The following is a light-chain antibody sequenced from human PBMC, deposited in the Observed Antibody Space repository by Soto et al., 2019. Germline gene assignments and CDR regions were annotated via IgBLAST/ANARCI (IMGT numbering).Light chain of an antibody. CDR1: QTVTTY. Sequence: EIVLTQFPATLSLSPGERATLSCRASQTVTTYLAWYQQKPGQAPRLLIYGASPRATGIPARFSGSGSGTEFTLTISSLQSEDSAVYYCQHYNHWLWTFGQGTKVDIK. V-gene: IGKV3-15*01. J-gene: IGKJ1*01. CDR2: GAS. CDR3: QHYNHWLWT.